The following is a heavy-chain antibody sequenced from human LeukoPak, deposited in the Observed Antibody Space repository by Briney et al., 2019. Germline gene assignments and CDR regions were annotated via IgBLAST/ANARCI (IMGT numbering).Heavy chain of an antibody. V-gene: IGHV3-23*01. Sequence: GGSLRLSCAASGVTFSTYPMAWVRQGPGKGLEWISSISGSGTSTFYADSVKGRFTISRHNSKNTLYLQMNSLRAEDTAVYYCARGGRSSGWYGLLDYWGQGTLVTVSS. J-gene: IGHJ4*02. D-gene: IGHD6-19*01. CDR1: GVTFSTYP. CDR2: ISGSGTST. CDR3: ARGGRSSGWYGLLDY.